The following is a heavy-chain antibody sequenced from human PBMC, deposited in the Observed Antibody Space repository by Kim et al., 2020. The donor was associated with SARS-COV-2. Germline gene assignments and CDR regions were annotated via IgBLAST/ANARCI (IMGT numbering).Heavy chain of an antibody. V-gene: IGHV4-59*01. CDR3: ARDRLWFGELGYYYGMDV. Sequence: KSRVTISVDTSKNQFSLKLSSVTAADTAVYYCARDRLWFGELGYYYGMDVWGQGTTVTVSS. J-gene: IGHJ6*02. D-gene: IGHD3-10*01.